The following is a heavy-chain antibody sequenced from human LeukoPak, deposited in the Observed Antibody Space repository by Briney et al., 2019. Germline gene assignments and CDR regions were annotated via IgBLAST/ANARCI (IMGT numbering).Heavy chain of an antibody. Sequence: PSETLFLTCTVSGGSISSGGYYWSWIRRHPGKGLEWIGYIYYSGSTYYNPSLKSRVTISVDTSKNQFSLKLSSVTAADTAVYYCARVLVAEGFYYFDYWGQGTLVTVSS. CDR3: ARVLVAEGFYYFDY. CDR2: IYYSGST. D-gene: IGHD6-19*01. V-gene: IGHV4-31*03. J-gene: IGHJ4*02. CDR1: GGSISSGGYY.